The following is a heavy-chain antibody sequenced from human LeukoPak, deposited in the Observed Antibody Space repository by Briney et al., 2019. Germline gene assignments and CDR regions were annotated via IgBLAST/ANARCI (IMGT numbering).Heavy chain of an antibody. CDR3: ARTGTGGDLDI. V-gene: IGHV3-74*01. CDR2: INSDGTST. J-gene: IGHJ3*02. Sequence: GGSLRLSCAASGFNFITAAMTWVRQAPGKGLVWVSRINSDGTSTIYADSVKGRFTISRDNAKSTVYLQMNSLRAEDTAVYYCARTGTGGDLDIWGQGTMVTVSS. D-gene: IGHD2-8*02. CDR1: GFNFITAA.